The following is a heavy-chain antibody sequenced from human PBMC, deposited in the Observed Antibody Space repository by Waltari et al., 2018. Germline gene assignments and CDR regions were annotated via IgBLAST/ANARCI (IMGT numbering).Heavy chain of an antibody. CDR2: IKQDGSEK. V-gene: IGHV3-7*01. D-gene: IGHD1-26*01. CDR1: GIPFGAYW. CDR3: ARVGATNLPYFYGMDV. J-gene: IGHJ6*02. Sequence: EMQLVESGGDLVQPGGSLRLSCASSGIPFGAYWMSWVRQAPGKGLEWVSNIKQDGSEKNYVDSVKGRFTISRDNAKKLLYLQMNSLRVEDTAVYFCARVGATNLPYFYGMDVWGQGTTVTVSS.